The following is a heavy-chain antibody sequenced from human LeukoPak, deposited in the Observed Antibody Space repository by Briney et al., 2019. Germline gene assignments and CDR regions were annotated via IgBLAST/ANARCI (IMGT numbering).Heavy chain of an antibody. Sequence: ASVKVSCKASGGTFSSYAISWMRQAPGQGLEWMGWISAYNGNTNYAQKLQGRVTMTTDTSTSTAYMELRSLRSDDTAVYYCARDARDIVLMVYTYYYYYGMDVWGQGTTVTVSS. D-gene: IGHD2-8*01. CDR1: GGTFSSYA. J-gene: IGHJ6*02. V-gene: IGHV1-18*01. CDR2: ISAYNGNT. CDR3: ARDARDIVLMVYTYYYYYGMDV.